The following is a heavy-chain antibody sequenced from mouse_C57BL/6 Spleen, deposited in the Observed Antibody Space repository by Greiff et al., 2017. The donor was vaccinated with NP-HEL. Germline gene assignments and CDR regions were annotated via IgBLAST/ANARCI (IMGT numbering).Heavy chain of an antibody. V-gene: IGHV1-55*01. CDR1: GYTFTSYW. J-gene: IGHJ4*01. CDR2: IYPGSGST. D-gene: IGHD2-3*01. Sequence: VQLQQPGAELVKPGASVKMSCKASGYTFTSYWITWVKQRPGQGLEWIGDIYPGSGSTNYNEKFKSKATLTVDTSSSTAYMPLSSLTSEDSAVYYCAIIYDGYYGGAMDYWGQGTSVTVSS. CDR3: AIIYDGYYGGAMDY.